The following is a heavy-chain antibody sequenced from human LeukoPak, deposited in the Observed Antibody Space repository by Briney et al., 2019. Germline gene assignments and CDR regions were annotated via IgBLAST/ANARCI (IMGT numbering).Heavy chain of an antibody. Sequence: ASVKVSCKASGGTFSSYAISWVRQAPGQGLEWMGGIIPIFGTANYAQKFQGRVTITADEPTSTAYMELSSLRSEDTAVYYCARGGTKQLWSASDYWGQGTLVTVSS. D-gene: IGHD5-18*01. J-gene: IGHJ4*02. CDR3: ARGGTKQLWSASDY. CDR1: GGTFSSYA. V-gene: IGHV1-69*01. CDR2: IIPIFGTA.